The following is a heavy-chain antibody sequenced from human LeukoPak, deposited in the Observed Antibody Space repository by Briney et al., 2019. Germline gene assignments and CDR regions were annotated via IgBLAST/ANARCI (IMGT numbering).Heavy chain of an antibody. Sequence: GASVKVSCKASGYTFTGYYMHWVRQASGQGLEWMGWINPNSGGTNYAQKFQGRVTMTRDTSISTAYMELSRLRSDDMAVYYCARDSGSYTAAGYWGQGTLVTVSS. CDR2: INPNSGGT. V-gene: IGHV1-2*02. CDR1: GYTFTGYY. CDR3: ARDSGSYTAAGY. D-gene: IGHD1-26*01. J-gene: IGHJ4*02.